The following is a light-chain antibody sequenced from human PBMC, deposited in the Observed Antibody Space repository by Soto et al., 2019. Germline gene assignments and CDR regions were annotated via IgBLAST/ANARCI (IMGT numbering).Light chain of an antibody. V-gene: IGKV1-17*01. CDR1: RDVGSD. CDR3: QQYYSYPIT. Sequence: QMTQSPSCPSASVVERSVIGGRASRDVGSDVSWYQQKPGQAPKLLIYAASNLYTGVPSRFSGSRSGTEFTLTISSLQPEDFATYYCQQYYSYPITFGQGTRLEIK. J-gene: IGKJ5*01. CDR2: AAS.